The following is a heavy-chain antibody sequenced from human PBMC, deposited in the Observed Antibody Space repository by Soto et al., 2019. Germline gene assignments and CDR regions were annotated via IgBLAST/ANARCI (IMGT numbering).Heavy chain of an antibody. CDR2: INPNSGNT. D-gene: IGHD6-6*01. J-gene: IGHJ5*02. CDR1: GYTFTGYY. V-gene: IGHV1-8*02. CDR3: ARVGIAARRWVNWFDP. Sequence: ASVKVSCKASGYTFTGYYMHWVRQAPGQGLEWMGWINPNSGNTGYAQKFQGRVTMTRNTSISTAYMELSSLRSEDTAVYYCARVGIAARRWVNWFDPWGQGTLDTVSS.